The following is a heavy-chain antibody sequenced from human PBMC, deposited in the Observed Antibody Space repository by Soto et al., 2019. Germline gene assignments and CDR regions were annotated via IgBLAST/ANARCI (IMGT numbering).Heavy chain of an antibody. J-gene: IGHJ4*02. CDR2: IRAGGST. CDR1: GFDVSSKY. V-gene: IGHV3-66*01. Sequence: PGGSLRLSCVASGFDVSSKYMSWVRQAPGKGLEWVSVIRAGGSTSYAASVMGRFTISRDSSRNTLYLQMNSLRVADTAVYYCARDRDYSVTATYASFDYWGQGTLVTVS. D-gene: IGHD3-10*01. CDR3: ARDRDYSVTATYASFDY.